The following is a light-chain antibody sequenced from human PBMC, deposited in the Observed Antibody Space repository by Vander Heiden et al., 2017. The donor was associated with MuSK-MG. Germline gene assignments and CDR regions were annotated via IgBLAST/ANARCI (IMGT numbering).Light chain of an antibody. CDR2: AAS. Sequence: QMTRSPSALSASVGDRGTMTCRASQSIICSLNWYQKKPGKGPRLLIYAASTSQRGVPSRFSGSGSGTDFTLTISRLQPEDFATYYSQQSDSTPITFIGRTKVESK. V-gene: IGKV1-39*01. CDR1: QSIICS. J-gene: IGKJ4*01. CDR3: QQSDSTPIT.